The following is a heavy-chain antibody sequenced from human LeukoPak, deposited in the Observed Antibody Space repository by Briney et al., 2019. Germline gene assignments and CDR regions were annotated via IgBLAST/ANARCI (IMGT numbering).Heavy chain of an antibody. D-gene: IGHD6-13*01. CDR1: GFTFSSYA. CDR3: ARVKGGIAAAGNYFDY. Sequence: PGGSLRLSCAASGFTFSSYAMSWVRQAPGKGLEWVSGISGNGGNTYYADSVKGRITISRDNSKNTLHLQMNSLRTEDTAVYYCARVKGGIAAAGNYFDYWGQGTLVTVSS. CDR2: ISGNGGNT. V-gene: IGHV3-23*01. J-gene: IGHJ4*02.